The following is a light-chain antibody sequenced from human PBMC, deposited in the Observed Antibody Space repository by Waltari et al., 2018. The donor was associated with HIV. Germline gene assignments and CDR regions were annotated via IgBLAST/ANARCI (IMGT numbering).Light chain of an antibody. CDR2: WAS. V-gene: IGKV4-1*01. CDR1: QSLLSTSDNQNY. CDR3: QHYYGAPLT. Sequence: DIVMTQSPDSLAVSLGERATINCKSSQSLLSTSDNQNYLAWYQQKPGQPPKLLIYWASTRKSGVPDRFIGSGSGTDFNLAISSLQAEDVAVYYCQHYYGAPLTFVGGTKVEIK. J-gene: IGKJ4*01.